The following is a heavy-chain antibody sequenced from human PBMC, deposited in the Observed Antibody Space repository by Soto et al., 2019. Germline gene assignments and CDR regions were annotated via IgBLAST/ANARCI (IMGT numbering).Heavy chain of an antibody. J-gene: IGHJ6*02. D-gene: IGHD3-22*01. CDR1: GYTFTNSG. CDR3: AREDYYDSSGYLPVRYYFGMDV. Sequence: ASVKVSCKASGYTFTNSGISWVRQAPGQGLEWMGWIGAYNGHTKYAQKLQGRVTMTTDTSTSTAYMELRSLKSDDTAVYCCAREDYYDSSGYLPVRYYFGMDVWGQGTTVTVSS. V-gene: IGHV1-18*01. CDR2: IGAYNGHT.